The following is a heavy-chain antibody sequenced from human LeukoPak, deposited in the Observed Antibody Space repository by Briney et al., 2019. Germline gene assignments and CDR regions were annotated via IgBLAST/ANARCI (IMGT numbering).Heavy chain of an antibody. Sequence: ASVKVSCKASGYTFTGYYMHWVRQAPGQGLEWMGWVNPNSGGTNYAQKFQGRVTMTRDTSISTAYMELSRLRSDDTAVYYCAREEGGSRRHFDYWGQGTLVTVFS. CDR3: AREEGGSRRHFDY. CDR1: GYTFTGYY. J-gene: IGHJ4*02. CDR2: VNPNSGGT. D-gene: IGHD1-26*01. V-gene: IGHV1-2*02.